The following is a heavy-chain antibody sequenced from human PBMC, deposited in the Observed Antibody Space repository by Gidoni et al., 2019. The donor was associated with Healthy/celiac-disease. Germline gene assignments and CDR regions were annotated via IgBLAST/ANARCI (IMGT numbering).Heavy chain of an antibody. D-gene: IGHD2-15*01. CDR2: IYYSGST. J-gene: IGHJ4*02. CDR3: ATEDIVVVVAASRVARFDY. V-gene: IGHV4-39*01. CDR1: GGSISSSRYY. Sequence: QLQLQESGPGLVKPSETLSLTCTVSGGSISSSRYYWGWIRQPPGKGLEWIGSIYYSGSTYYNPSLKSRVTISVDTSKNQFSLKLSSVTAADTAVYYCATEDIVVVVAASRVARFDYWGQGTLVTVSS.